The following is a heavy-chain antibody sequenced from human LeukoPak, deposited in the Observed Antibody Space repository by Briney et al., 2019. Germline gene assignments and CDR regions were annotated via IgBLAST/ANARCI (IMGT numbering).Heavy chain of an antibody. CDR2: ISGSGGST. CDR3: AKSKVAVAGHDY. CDR1: GFTFSSYG. Sequence: GGTLRLSCAASGFTFSSYGMSWVRQAPGKVLEWVSAISGSGGSTYYADSVKGRFTISRDNSKNTLYLQMNSLRAEDTAVYYCAKSKVAVAGHDYWGQGTLVTVSS. J-gene: IGHJ4*02. V-gene: IGHV3-23*01. D-gene: IGHD6-19*01.